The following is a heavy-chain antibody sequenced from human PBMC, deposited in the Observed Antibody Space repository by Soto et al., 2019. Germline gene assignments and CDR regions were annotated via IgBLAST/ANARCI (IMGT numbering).Heavy chain of an antibody. V-gene: IGHV3-7*01. J-gene: IGHJ4*02. CDR3: ARDLAGGHEGY. CDR2: IKQDGSEK. CDR1: GFTFSSYW. Sequence: EVQLVESGGGLVQPGGSLRLSCAASGFTFSSYWMSWVRQAPGKGLEWVANIKQDGSEKYYVDSVKGRFTISRDNAKNSLYLQMDSLRAEDTAVYYCARDLAGGHEGYWGQGTLVTVSS.